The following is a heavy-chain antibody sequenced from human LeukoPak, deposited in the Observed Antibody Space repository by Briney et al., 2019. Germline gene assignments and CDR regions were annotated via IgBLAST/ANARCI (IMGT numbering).Heavy chain of an antibody. D-gene: IGHD3-3*01. Sequence: GGSLRLSCTASGFTFSSYAMSWVRQPPGKGLEWVSGISGSGDSTYYVDSVKGRFTISRDNSKNTLYLQMNSLRAEDTAVYYCARDSVGDIIIHGIDIWGQGTMVTVSS. J-gene: IGHJ3*02. CDR1: GFTFSSYA. CDR3: ARDSVGDIIIHGIDI. CDR2: ISGSGDST. V-gene: IGHV3-23*01.